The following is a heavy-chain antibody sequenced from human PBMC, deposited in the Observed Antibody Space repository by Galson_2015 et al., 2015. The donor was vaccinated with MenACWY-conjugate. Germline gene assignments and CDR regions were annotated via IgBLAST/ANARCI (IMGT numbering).Heavy chain of an antibody. CDR3: ARDTRDHFDY. CDR1: GFTFITYW. J-gene: IGHJ4*02. CDR2: IKQDGREK. V-gene: IGHV3-7*03. Sequence: SLRLSCATSGFTFITYWMSWVRQAPGKGLEWVANIKQDGREKNYVDSVKGRFTISRDNADNSVYLQMDSLRVEDTAVYYCARDTRDHFDYWGQGTLVTFSS.